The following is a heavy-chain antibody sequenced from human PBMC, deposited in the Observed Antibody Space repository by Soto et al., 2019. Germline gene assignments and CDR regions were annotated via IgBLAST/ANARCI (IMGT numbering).Heavy chain of an antibody. V-gene: IGHV5-51*01. J-gene: IGHJ6*02. CDR1: GYTFTNYW. CDR2: IYPGDSDT. Sequence: GESLKISCKGSGYTFTNYWIGWVRQMPGKGLEWMGIIYPGDSDTKYNPSFQGQVTIPADKSITTTYLRWTSLKASDTAIYYCAASIFYYGMDVWGQGTTVTVS. CDR3: AASIFYYGMDV.